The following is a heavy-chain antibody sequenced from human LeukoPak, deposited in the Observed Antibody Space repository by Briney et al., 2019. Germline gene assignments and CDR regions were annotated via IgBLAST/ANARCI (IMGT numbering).Heavy chain of an antibody. CDR1: EFTFSSYE. CDR3: ARAYDSSGYVSDY. CDR2: ISSSSSTI. D-gene: IGHD3-22*01. J-gene: IGHJ4*02. V-gene: IGHV3-48*03. Sequence: PGGSLRLSCAASEFTFSSYEMNWVRQAPGKGLEWVSYISSSSSTIYYADSVKGRFTISRDNAKNSLYLQMNSLRDEDTAVYYCARAYDSSGYVSDYWGQGTLVTVSS.